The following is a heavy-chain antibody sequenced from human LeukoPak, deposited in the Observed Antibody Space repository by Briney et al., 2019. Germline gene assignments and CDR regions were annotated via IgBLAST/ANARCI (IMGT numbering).Heavy chain of an antibody. J-gene: IGHJ3*01. CDR2: INAGNSNT. CDR1: GYTFTSYA. Sequence: ASVKVSCKASGYTFTSYAMHWVRQAPGQRLEWMGWINAGNSNTKYSQKFQGRVTITRDTSASTAYMELSSLRSEDTAVYYCARAFYYYNRSVYPYFFDFWGKGKMVTVSS. V-gene: IGHV1-3*01. D-gene: IGHD3-22*01. CDR3: ARAFYYYNRSVYPYFFDF.